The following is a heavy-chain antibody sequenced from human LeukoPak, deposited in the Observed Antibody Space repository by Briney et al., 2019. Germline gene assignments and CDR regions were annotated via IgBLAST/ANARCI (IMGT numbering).Heavy chain of an antibody. V-gene: IGHV4-30-2*01. CDR3: ARAGAIGSGGIDY. J-gene: IGHJ4*02. Sequence: PSETLSLTCAVSGGSISSGGYSWSWIRQPPGTGLEWIGYIYHSGSTYYNPSLKSRVTISVDRSKSQFSLKLSSVTAADTAVYYCARAGAIGSGGIDYWGQGTLVTVSS. D-gene: IGHD2-15*01. CDR1: GGSISSGGYS. CDR2: IYHSGST.